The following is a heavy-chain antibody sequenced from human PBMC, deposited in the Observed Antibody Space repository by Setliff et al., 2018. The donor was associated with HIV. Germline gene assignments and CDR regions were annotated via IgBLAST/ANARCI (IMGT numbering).Heavy chain of an antibody. J-gene: IGHJ6*03. CDR3: ARGSRYGGMDV. V-gene: IGHV4-59*01. Sequence: SQTLSLTCTVSGGSISSYYWSWIRQPPGKGLEWIGYIYYSGSTNYNPSLKSRVTISVDTSKNQFSLKLSSVTAADTAVYYCARGSRYGGMDVWGKGTTVT. CDR1: GGSISSYY. D-gene: IGHD5-12*01. CDR2: IYYSGST.